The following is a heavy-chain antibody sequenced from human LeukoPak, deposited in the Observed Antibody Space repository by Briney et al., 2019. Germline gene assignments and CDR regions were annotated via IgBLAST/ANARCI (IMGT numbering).Heavy chain of an antibody. CDR3: VSGNDPDYVWGTYRLDAFDI. CDR1: GFTFSNYW. Sequence: GGSLRLSCAASGFTFSNYWMHWVRQAPGKGLVWVSRIDPDGSNTNYADSVKGRFPISRDNAENMLYLQMNSLRAEDTAVYYCVSGNDPDYVWGTYRLDAFDIWGEGTMVIVSS. CDR2: IDPDGSNT. J-gene: IGHJ3*02. D-gene: IGHD3-16*02. V-gene: IGHV3-74*01.